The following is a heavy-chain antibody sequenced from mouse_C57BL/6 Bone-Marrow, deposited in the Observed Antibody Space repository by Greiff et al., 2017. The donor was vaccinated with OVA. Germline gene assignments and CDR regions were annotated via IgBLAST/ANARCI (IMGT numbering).Heavy chain of an antibody. Sequence: EVQLVESGGGLVKPGGSLKLSCAASGFTFSSYAMSWVRQTPEKRLEWVATISDGGSYTYYPDNVKGRFTISRDNAKNNLYLQMSHLKSEDTAMYYCARDYGSSWGFAYWGQGTLVTVSA. V-gene: IGHV5-4*01. D-gene: IGHD1-1*01. CDR3: ARDYGSSWGFAY. CDR2: ISDGGSYT. J-gene: IGHJ3*01. CDR1: GFTFSSYA.